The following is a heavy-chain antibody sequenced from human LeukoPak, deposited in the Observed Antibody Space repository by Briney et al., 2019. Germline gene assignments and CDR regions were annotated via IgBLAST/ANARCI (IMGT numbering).Heavy chain of an antibody. CDR3: AKTNWGAFDI. Sequence: PSGTLSLTCTVSGGSISSSYWSWIRQPPGKGLEWIGFIYYSGNTHYNPSLKSRVTISVDTSKNLFSLKLSSVTAADTAVYYCAKTNWGAFDIWGQGTMVTVSS. CDR2: IYYSGNT. V-gene: IGHV4-59*03. CDR1: GGSISSSY. D-gene: IGHD7-27*01. J-gene: IGHJ3*02.